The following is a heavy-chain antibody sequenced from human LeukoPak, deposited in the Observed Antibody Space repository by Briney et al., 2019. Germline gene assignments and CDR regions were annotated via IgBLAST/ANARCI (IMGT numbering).Heavy chain of an antibody. V-gene: IGHV3-48*03. CDR3: AKVYPYYYDSSAGRNSFDI. CDR1: GFTFSSYE. D-gene: IGHD3-22*01. J-gene: IGHJ3*02. CDR2: ISSSGSTI. Sequence: PGGSLRLSCAASGFTFSSYEMNWVRQAPGKGLEWVSYISSSGSTIYYADSVKGRFTISRDNSKNTLYLQMNSLRAEDTAVYYCAKVYPYYYDSSAGRNSFDIWGQGTMVTVSS.